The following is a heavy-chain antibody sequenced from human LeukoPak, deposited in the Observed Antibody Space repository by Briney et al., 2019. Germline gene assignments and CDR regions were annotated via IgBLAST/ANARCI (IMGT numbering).Heavy chain of an antibody. V-gene: IGHV3-7*02. CDR3: ASSKSGFSSGWSDAFDI. Sequence: PGGSLRLSCAASGFTFSTYWMSWVRQTPGKGLEWVANIKQDGSEKYVDSVKGRFTLSRDNAKNSVYLQMNSLRAEDTAVYYCASSKSGFSSGWSDAFDIWGQGTLVTVSS. CDR2: IKQDGSEK. D-gene: IGHD6-19*01. J-gene: IGHJ3*02. CDR1: GFTFSTYW.